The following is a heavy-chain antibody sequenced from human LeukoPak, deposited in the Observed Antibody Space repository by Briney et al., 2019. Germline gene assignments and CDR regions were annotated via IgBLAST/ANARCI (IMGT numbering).Heavy chain of an antibody. CDR1: GFIFSDNA. D-gene: IGHD1-26*01. CDR3: TKSGHLGSYYTAYFDY. V-gene: IGHV3-9*01. CDR2: ISWNADTI. Sequence: GRSLRLSCTASGFIFSDNAMHWVRQAPGKGLEWVSGISWNADTIGYADSVKGRFTISRDSAKNTLYLQMNSLEPEDTALYYCTKSGHLGSYYTAYFDYWGHGTLVTVSS. J-gene: IGHJ4*01.